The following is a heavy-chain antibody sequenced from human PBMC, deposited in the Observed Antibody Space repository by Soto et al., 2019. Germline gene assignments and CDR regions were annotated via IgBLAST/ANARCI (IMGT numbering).Heavy chain of an antibody. CDR1: GFTFSSYG. CDR3: ARVSRSGYYPKY. V-gene: IGHV3-33*01. D-gene: IGHD3-3*01. CDR2: IWYDGSNK. J-gene: IGHJ4*02. Sequence: LILSCTAPGFTFSSYGLHWVRQAPGKGLEWVAIIWYDGSNKYYADSVKGRFTISRDNSKNTLYLQMNSLRAEDTAVYYCARVSRSGYYPKYWGQGTLVTVSS.